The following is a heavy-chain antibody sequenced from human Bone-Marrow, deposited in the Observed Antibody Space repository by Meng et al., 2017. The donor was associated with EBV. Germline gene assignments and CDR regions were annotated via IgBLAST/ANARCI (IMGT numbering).Heavy chain of an antibody. V-gene: IGHV1-3*01. D-gene: IGHD3-22*01. CDR3: ARDSSGDSRNFDP. Sequence: QVQIVQSGAEVKKPGASVKVSCKASGYTFSTYAIHWVRQAPGQRLEWMGWINVGNGDTKYSQKLQGRVTITRDTSASTAYMELRSLRSEDTAVYYCARDSSGDSRNFDPWGQGTLVTVSS. CDR1: GYTFSTYA. J-gene: IGHJ5*02. CDR2: INVGNGDT.